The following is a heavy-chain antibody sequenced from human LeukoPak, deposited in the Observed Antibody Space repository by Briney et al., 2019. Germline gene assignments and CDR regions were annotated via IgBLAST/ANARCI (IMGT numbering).Heavy chain of an antibody. CDR3: AGSIVAAGTVIYYGMDV. J-gene: IGHJ6*02. CDR2: IDYSGST. CDR1: CGSISSYY. V-gene: IGHV4-59*08. D-gene: IGHD6-13*01. Sequence: ASETLSLTCTVSCGSISSYYWSWIRQPPGKGLEWIGYIDYSGSTNYNPSLKSRVTISVDTSKNQFSLKLSPVTAADTAVYYCAGSIVAAGTVIYYGMDVWGQGTTVTVSS.